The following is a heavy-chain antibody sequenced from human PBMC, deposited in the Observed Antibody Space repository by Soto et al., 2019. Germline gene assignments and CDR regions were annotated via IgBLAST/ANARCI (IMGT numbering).Heavy chain of an antibody. CDR2: IIPILGIA. V-gene: IGHV1-69*02. J-gene: IGHJ4*02. CDR1: GGTFSSYT. CDR3: ARGRRVVVAATPFHY. Sequence: QVQLVQSGAEVKKPGSSVKVSCKASGGTFSSYTISWVRQAPGQGLEWMGRIIPILGIANYAQKFQGRVTIPADKSTSTAYMELSSLISEDTAVYYCARGRRVVVAATPFHYWGQGTLVTVS. D-gene: IGHD2-15*01.